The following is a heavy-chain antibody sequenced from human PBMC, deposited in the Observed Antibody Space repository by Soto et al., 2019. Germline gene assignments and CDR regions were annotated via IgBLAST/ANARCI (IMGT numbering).Heavy chain of an antibody. Sequence: QVTLKESGPVLVKPTETLTLTCTVSGFSLSNARMGVSWIRQPPGKALEWLAHIFSNDEKSYSTSLKSRLTISKDTYKSQVFLTMTNMDPVDTATYYCARIAVAVAGYFDYWGQGTLVTVSS. J-gene: IGHJ4*02. D-gene: IGHD6-19*01. V-gene: IGHV2-26*01. CDR2: IFSNDEK. CDR3: ARIAVAVAGYFDY. CDR1: GFSLSNARMG.